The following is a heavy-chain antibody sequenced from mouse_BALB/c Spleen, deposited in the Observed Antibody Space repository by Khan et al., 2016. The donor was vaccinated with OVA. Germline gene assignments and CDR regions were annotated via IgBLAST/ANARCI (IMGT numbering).Heavy chain of an antibody. J-gene: IGHJ2*01. CDR2: INPSTGYT. CDR3: ARRGLRWDFDY. V-gene: IGHV1-7*01. CDR1: GYTFINYW. Sequence: QVRLQQSGAELAKPGASVKMSCKASGYTFINYWILWIKQRPGQGLEWIGYINPSTGYTEYNQNFKDKATLTADISSSTAYMQLSSLTSEDSAVDYCARRGLRWDFDYWGQGTTLTVSS. D-gene: IGHD1-1*01.